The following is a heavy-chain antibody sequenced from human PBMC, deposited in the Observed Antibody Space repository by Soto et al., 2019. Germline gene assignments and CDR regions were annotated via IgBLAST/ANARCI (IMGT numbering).Heavy chain of an antibody. V-gene: IGHV3-23*04. CDR1: GMSLTSYA. CDR2: ISGTGGLT. CDR3: AKEYGRLDY. D-gene: IGHD4-17*01. J-gene: IGHJ4*02. Sequence: EVQLVESGGGLVQPGGSLRLSCTVSGMSLTSYAMSWVRQAPGKGPEWVSAISGTGGLTYYADSVKGRFTISRDISKNTLYLQMNSLRAEDTAVYYCAKEYGRLDYWGQGTLVTVSS.